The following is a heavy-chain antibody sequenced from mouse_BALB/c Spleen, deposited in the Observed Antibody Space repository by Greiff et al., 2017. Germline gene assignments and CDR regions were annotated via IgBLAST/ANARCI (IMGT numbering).Heavy chain of an antibody. V-gene: IGHV2-9*02. J-gene: IGHJ1*01. Sequence: VQGVESGPGLVAPSQSLSITCTVSGFSLTSYGVHWVRQPPGKGLEWLGVIWAGGSTNYNSALMSRLSISKDNSKSQVFLKMNSLQTDDTAMYYCARGPTTATSYWYFDVWGAGTTVTVSS. D-gene: IGHD1-2*01. CDR3: ARGPTTATSYWYFDV. CDR2: IWAGGST. CDR1: GFSLTSYG.